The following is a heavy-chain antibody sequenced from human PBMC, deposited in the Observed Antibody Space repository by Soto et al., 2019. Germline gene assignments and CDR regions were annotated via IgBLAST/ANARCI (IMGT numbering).Heavy chain of an antibody. V-gene: IGHV4-34*01. Sequence: PSETLSLTCAVYGGSFSGYYWSWIRQPPGKGLEWIGEINHSGSTNYNPSLKSRVTISVDTSKNQFSLKLSSVTAADTAVYYCATRLLHYHGSGSYGPRFYYWGQGTLVTVSS. CDR2: INHSGST. CDR3: ATRLLHYHGSGSYGPRFYY. J-gene: IGHJ4*02. D-gene: IGHD3-10*01. CDR1: GGSFSGYY.